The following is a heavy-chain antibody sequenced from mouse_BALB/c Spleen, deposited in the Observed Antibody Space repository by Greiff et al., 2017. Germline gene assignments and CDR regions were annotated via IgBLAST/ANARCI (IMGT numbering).Heavy chain of an antibody. J-gene: IGHJ1*01. V-gene: IGHV1-4*02. CDR3: AREENYGSSYGYFDV. CDR2: INPSSGYT. Sequence: VQLQQSAAELARPGASVKMSCKASGYTFTSYTMHWVKQRPGQGLEWIGYINPSSGYTEYNQKFKDKTTLTADKSSSTAYMQLSSLTSEDSAVYYCAREENYGSSYGYFDVWGAGTTVTVSS. D-gene: IGHD1-1*01. CDR1: GYTFTSYT.